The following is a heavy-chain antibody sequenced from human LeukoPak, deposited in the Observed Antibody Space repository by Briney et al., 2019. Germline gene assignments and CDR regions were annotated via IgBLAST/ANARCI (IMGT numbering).Heavy chain of an antibody. D-gene: IGHD6-19*01. CDR1: GFTVSSNY. J-gene: IGHJ4*02. CDR2: ISGSGGST. CDR3: AKHLLQSTSGGWSDY. V-gene: IGHV3-23*01. Sequence: GGSLRLSCAASGFTVSSNYMSWVRQAPGKGLEWVSAISGSGGSTYYADSVKGRFTISRDNSKNTLYLQMNSLRAEDTAVYYCAKHLLQSTSGGWSDYWGQGTLVTVSS.